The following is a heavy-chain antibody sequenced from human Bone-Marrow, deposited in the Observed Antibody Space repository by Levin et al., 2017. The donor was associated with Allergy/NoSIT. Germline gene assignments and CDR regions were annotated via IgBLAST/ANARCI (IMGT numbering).Heavy chain of an antibody. V-gene: IGHV4-38-2*02. J-gene: IGHJ6*03. CDR2: INESGKT. CDR3: AREYYMDV. Sequence: GSLRLSCAVSGSSISSDYYWGWIRQPPGKGLEWIGNINESGKTKYNPSLKSRVTISVDTSKNQFSLRLNSVTAADTAVYFCAREYYMDVWGKGTTVTVSS. CDR1: GSSISSDYY.